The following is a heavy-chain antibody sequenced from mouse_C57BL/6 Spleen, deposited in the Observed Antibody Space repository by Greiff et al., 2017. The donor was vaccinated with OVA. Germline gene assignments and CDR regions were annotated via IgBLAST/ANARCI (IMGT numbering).Heavy chain of an antibody. Sequence: EVQLQESGPGLVKPSQSLSLTCSVTGYSITSGYYWNWIRQFPGNKLEWMGYISYDGSNNYNPSLKNRISITRDTSKNQFFLKLNSVTTEDTATYYCASSYYGNSFAYWGQGTLVTVSA. J-gene: IGHJ3*01. D-gene: IGHD2-10*01. CDR3: ASSYYGNSFAY. CDR2: ISYDGSN. CDR1: GYSITSGYY. V-gene: IGHV3-6*01.